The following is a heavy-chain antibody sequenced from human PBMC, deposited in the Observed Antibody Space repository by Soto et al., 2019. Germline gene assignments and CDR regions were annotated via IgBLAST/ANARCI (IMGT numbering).Heavy chain of an antibody. V-gene: IGHV3-30*18. D-gene: IGHD6-25*01. CDR3: AKDLGYRYFDY. Sequence: QVQLVESGGGVVQPGRSLRLSCAASGFTFSSYGMHWVRQAPGKGLEWVAVISYDGSNKYYADSVKGRFTISRDNSQNTPYLQMNSLRAEDTAVYYCAKDLGYRYFDYWGQGTLVTVSS. CDR2: ISYDGSNK. CDR1: GFTFSSYG. J-gene: IGHJ4*02.